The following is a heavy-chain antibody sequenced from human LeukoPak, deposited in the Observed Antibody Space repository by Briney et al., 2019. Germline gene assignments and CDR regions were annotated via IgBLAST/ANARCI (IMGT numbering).Heavy chain of an antibody. CDR1: GYTFTSYA. CDR3: ARESGGNDYYDSSGPYYFDY. D-gene: IGHD3-22*01. V-gene: IGHV1-3*01. Sequence: ASVKVSCKASGYTFTSYAMHWVRQAPGQRLEWMGWINAGNGNTKYSQKFQGRVTITRDTSASTAYMELSSLRSEDTAVYYCARESGGNDYYDSSGPYYFDYWGQGTLVTVSS. CDR2: INAGNGNT. J-gene: IGHJ4*02.